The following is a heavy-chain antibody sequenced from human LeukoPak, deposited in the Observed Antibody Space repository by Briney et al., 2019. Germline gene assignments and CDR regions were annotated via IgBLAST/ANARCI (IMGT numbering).Heavy chain of an antibody. CDR3: VKGSGVGWYLDY. Sequence: GGSLRLSCAASGFTFSSCDMIWVRQAPGKGLEWVSGISGSGASTRYADSVKGRFTISRDNSKNTLYLQMNSLRAEDTAVFFCVKGSGVGWYLDYWGRGTLVTVSS. J-gene: IGHJ4*02. CDR2: ISGSGAST. D-gene: IGHD6-19*01. V-gene: IGHV3-23*01. CDR1: GFTFSSCD.